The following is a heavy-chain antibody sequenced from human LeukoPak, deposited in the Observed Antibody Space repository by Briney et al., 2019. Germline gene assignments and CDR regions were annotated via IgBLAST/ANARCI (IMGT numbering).Heavy chain of an antibody. V-gene: IGHV4-59*08. D-gene: IGHD3-10*01. CDR3: ARHFYGSGSYSGFDY. J-gene: IGHJ4*02. CDR2: IHASGST. Sequence: SETLSLTCPVSGGSISSYYWSWIRQPPGKGLEWIAYIHASGSTNYNPSLKSRATISVDTSKNQSSLKLSPGTPADTGVYYCARHFYGSGSYSGFDYWGQGTLVTVSS. CDR1: GGSISSYY.